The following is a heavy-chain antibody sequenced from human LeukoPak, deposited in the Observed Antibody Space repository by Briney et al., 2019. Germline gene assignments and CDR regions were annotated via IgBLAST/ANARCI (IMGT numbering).Heavy chain of an antibody. D-gene: IGHD5-24*01. Sequence: GGSLRLSCAASGFTFTTYAMSWVRQPPGKGLEWVANIKQDGSEKYYVDFVKGRFTISRDNAKNSLYLQMNSLRAEDTAVYYCARSLGRLQSPVFDYWGQGTLVTVSS. CDR1: GFTFTTYA. J-gene: IGHJ4*02. V-gene: IGHV3-7*01. CDR3: ARSLGRLQSPVFDY. CDR2: IKQDGSEK.